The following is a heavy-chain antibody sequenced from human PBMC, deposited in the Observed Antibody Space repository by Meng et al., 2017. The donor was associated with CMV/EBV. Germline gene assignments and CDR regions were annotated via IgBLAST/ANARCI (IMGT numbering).Heavy chain of an antibody. Sequence: GGSLRLSCAAPGFTFSSYWMHWVRQAPGKGLVWVSRINSDGSSTSYADSVKGRFTISRDNAKNTLYLQMNSLRAEDTAVYYCARSPRGYYYDSSGYYWGNFDYWGQGTLVTVSS. CDR3: ARSPRGYYYDSSGYYWGNFDY. CDR1: GFTFSSYW. J-gene: IGHJ4*02. V-gene: IGHV3-74*01. CDR2: INSDGSST. D-gene: IGHD3-22*01.